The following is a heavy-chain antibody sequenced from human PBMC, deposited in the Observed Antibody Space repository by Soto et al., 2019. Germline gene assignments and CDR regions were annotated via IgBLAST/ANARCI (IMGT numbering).Heavy chain of an antibody. Sequence: PGGSLRLSCAASGFTFSSYAMSWVRQAPGKGLEWVSAISGSGGSTYYADSVKGRFTISRDNSKNTLYLQMNSLRAEDTAVYYCAKGTLIWFGELLGPNDYWGQGTLVTVSS. V-gene: IGHV3-23*01. CDR3: AKGTLIWFGELLGPNDY. D-gene: IGHD3-10*01. CDR1: GFTFSSYA. CDR2: ISGSGGST. J-gene: IGHJ4*02.